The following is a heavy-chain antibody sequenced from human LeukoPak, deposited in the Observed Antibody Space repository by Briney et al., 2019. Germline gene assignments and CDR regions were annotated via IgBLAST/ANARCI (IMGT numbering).Heavy chain of an antibody. J-gene: IGHJ4*02. CDR3: ARATLFDY. V-gene: IGHV3-7*01. Sequence: GGSLRLSCAASGFTFSSYSMNWVRQAPGKGLEWVANINQDGSGKFYVDSVKGRFTISRDNAKNSLYLQMNSLRAEDTAVYYCARATLFDYWGQGTLVTVSS. CDR1: GFTFSSYS. CDR2: INQDGSGK.